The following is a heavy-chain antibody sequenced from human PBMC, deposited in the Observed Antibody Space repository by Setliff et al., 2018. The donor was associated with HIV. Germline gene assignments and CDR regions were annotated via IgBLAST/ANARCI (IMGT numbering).Heavy chain of an antibody. CDR1: GGSISSGIYY. J-gene: IGHJ4*02. D-gene: IGHD2-2*01. V-gene: IGHV4-61*02. CDR2: IYHSGRT. CDR3: ARHAAGPDGPFDY. Sequence: SETLSLTCTVSGGSISSGIYYWSWIRQPAGKGLEWIGRIYHSGRTNYNPSLESRVTISVDTSKNQFSLKLSSVIAADTAVYYCARHAAGPDGPFDYWGQGTLVTVSS.